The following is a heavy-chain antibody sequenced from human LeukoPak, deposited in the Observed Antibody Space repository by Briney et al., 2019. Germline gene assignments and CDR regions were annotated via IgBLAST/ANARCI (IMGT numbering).Heavy chain of an antibody. CDR2: MKEDGGEK. CDR1: GISISGLNW. CDR3: ARGVYEFDY. D-gene: IGHD6-6*01. Sequence: GTLSLTCAVSGISISGLNWWSWVRQAPGKGLEWVANMKEDGGEKYYVDSVKGRFTISRDNVKNSLYLQMNSLRAEDTAVYYCARGVYEFDYWGQGTLVTVSS. V-gene: IGHV3-7*01. J-gene: IGHJ4*02.